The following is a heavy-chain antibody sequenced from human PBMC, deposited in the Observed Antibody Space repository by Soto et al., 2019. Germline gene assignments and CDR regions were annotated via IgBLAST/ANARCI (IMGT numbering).Heavy chain of an antibody. CDR3: ARATNWNDGDYAFDI. Sequence: QVQLVQSGAEVKKPGSSVKVSCKASGGTFSSYAISWVRQAPGQGLEWMGGIIPIFGTANYAQKFQGRVTITADESTRTAYMELSSLRSEDTAVYYGARATNWNDGDYAFDIWGQGTMVTVSS. D-gene: IGHD1-1*01. CDR2: IIPIFGTA. V-gene: IGHV1-69*12. J-gene: IGHJ3*02. CDR1: GGTFSSYA.